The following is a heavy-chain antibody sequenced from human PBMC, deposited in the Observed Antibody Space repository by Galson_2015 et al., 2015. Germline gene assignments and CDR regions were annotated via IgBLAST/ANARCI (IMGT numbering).Heavy chain of an antibody. D-gene: IGHD2-2*01. CDR3: ARASQDCSRPTCPYTY. J-gene: IGHJ4*02. Sequence: SVKVSCKASGGSFSTYAINWVRQVPGQGLEWVGGITPIFGTVNYVQKFQGRVTITADKSSTTAYMEMTRLGSEDTAMYFCARASQDCSRPTCPYTYWGQGTLVTVSS. CDR2: ITPIFGTV. CDR1: GGSFSTYA. V-gene: IGHV1-69*06.